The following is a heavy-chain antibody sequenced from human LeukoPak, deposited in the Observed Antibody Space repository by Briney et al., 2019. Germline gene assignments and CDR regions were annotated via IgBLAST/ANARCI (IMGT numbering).Heavy chain of an antibody. CDR3: ARPSPPGDGYNPSDQ. V-gene: IGHV3-30*04. J-gene: IGHJ4*02. CDR2: ISNDERNK. CDR1: GFTFSDYA. D-gene: IGHD5-24*01. Sequence: PGGSLRLSCAASGFTFSDYAMSWVRQAPGKGLEWVAVISNDERNKYYAESVKGRFTISRDNSNSMVYLQMTSLRLEDTAVYYCARPSPPGDGYNPSDQWGQGSLVIVSS.